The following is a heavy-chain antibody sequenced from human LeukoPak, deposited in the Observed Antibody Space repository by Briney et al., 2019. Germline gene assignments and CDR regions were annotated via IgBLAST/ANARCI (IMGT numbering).Heavy chain of an antibody. CDR1: GYTFTSYA. D-gene: IGHD2-15*01. Sequence: GASVKVSCKASGYTFTSYAMHWVRQAPGPRREWMGWINAVNGNTKYSQKFQGSVTITRDTSASTAYMELNSLRSEDTAVYSCAKDRDNVICDYWGQGTLVTVSS. CDR3: AKDRDNVICDY. V-gene: IGHV1-3*01. CDR2: INAVNGNT. J-gene: IGHJ4*02.